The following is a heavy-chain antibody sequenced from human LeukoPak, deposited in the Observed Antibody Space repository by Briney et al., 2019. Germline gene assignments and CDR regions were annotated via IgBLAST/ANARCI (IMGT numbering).Heavy chain of an antibody. V-gene: IGHV3-33*01. D-gene: IGHD2-15*01. CDR2: SWYDGYNK. CDR3: ARDGAYCDGGSCYSGYCDY. CDR1: GFTVSSYG. Sequence: PGGSMRPSCAASGFTVSSYGMHWVSPAEGKGMEWEASSWYDGYNKHYADSVKGLFSISRDKSKSTMYLEMNSLRAEDTAVYYCARDGAYCDGGSCYSGYCDYWGQGTLVTVSS. J-gene: IGHJ4*02.